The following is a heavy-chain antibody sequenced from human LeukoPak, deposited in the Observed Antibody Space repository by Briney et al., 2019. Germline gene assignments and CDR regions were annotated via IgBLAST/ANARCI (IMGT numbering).Heavy chain of an antibody. D-gene: IGHD2-15*01. V-gene: IGHV4-34*01. CDR2: INHSGST. CDR1: GGSFSGYY. CDR3: ARTATLVVPNDY. Sequence: SETLSLTCAVYGGSFSGYYWSWIRQPPGKGLERIGEINHSGSTNYNPSLKSRVTISVDTSKNQFSLKLSSVTAADTAVYYCARTATLVVPNDYWGQGTLVTVSS. J-gene: IGHJ4*02.